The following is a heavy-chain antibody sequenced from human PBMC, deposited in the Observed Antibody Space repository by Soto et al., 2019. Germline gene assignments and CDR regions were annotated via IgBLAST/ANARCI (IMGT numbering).Heavy chain of an antibody. CDR2: ISGSGGST. J-gene: IGHJ4*02. CDR1: GFTFSSYA. Sequence: VGSLRLSCAASGFTFSSYAMSWVRQAPGKGLEWVSAISGSGGSTYYADSVKGRFTISRDNSKNTLYLQMNSLRAEDTAVYYCAKEPGYSSGWGPFDYWGQGTLVTVSS. V-gene: IGHV3-23*01. D-gene: IGHD6-19*01. CDR3: AKEPGYSSGWGPFDY.